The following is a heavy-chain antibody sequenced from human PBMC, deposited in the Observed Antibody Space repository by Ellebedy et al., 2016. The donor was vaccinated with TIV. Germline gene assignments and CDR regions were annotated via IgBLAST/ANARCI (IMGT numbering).Heavy chain of an antibody. D-gene: IGHD4-23*01. Sequence: SETLSLTCTVSGGSMHSYYWSWIRQPPVKGLEWIGYISYSMYYSGSTNYNPSLKSRVTISVDASKNQFSLNLTSVTAADTAVYYCARHAATVGAPNMDVWGRGTTVTVSS. CDR2: ISYSMYYSGST. CDR3: ARHAATVGAPNMDV. V-gene: IGHV4-59*08. J-gene: IGHJ6*03. CDR1: GGSMHSYY.